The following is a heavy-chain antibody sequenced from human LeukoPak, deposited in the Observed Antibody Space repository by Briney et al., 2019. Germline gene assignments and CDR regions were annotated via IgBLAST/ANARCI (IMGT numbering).Heavy chain of an antibody. J-gene: IGHJ6*03. V-gene: IGHV4-34*01. Sequence: SETLSLTCAVYLGSFSGYYWSCIRQPPGKGLEWIGEINHSGSTNYNPSLKSRVTMSVDTSKNQFSLKLSSVTAAGTAVYYCARGAYGSGSYSALYYYYMDVWGKGTTVTVSS. CDR1: LGSFSGYY. CDR3: ARGAYGSGSYSALYYYYMDV. CDR2: INHSGST. D-gene: IGHD3-10*01.